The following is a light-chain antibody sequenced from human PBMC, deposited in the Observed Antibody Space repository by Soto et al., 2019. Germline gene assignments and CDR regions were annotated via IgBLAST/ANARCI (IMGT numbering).Light chain of an antibody. CDR2: NTD. CDR3: LLYLPNHVRL. Sequence: QAVVTQEPSLTVSPGGTVTLTCASSTGEVTSGYFPNWIQQKPGQPPRSLIYNTDNKYSWTPARFSGSLLGGKAALTLSGVQPEDEADYYCLLYLPNHVRLFGGGTKVTVL. J-gene: IGLJ2*01. CDR1: TGEVTSGYF. V-gene: IGLV7-43*01.